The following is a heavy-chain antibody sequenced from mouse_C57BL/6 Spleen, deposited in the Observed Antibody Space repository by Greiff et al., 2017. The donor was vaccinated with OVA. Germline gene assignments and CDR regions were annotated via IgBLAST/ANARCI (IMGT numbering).Heavy chain of an antibody. CDR3: TDYGSRRRTDY. CDR1: GFNIKDDY. Sequence: EVKLQESGAELVRPGASVKLSCTASGFNIKDDYMHWVKQRPEQGLEWIGWIDPENGDTEYASKFQGKATITADTSSNTAYLQLSSLTSEDTAVYYCTDYGSRRRTDYWGQGTTLTVSS. V-gene: IGHV14-4*01. D-gene: IGHD1-1*01. J-gene: IGHJ2*01. CDR2: IDPENGDT.